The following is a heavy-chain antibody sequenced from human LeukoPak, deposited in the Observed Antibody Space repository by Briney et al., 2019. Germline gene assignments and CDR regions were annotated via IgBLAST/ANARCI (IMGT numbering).Heavy chain of an antibody. D-gene: IGHD3-22*01. Sequence: ASVKVSCKASGYTFISYYMYWVRQAPGQGLEWMGIINPSGGSTSYAQKFQGRVTMTRDMSTSTVYMKLSSLRSEDTAVYYCARESGDTSGYYPVWGQGTLVTVSS. CDR3: ARESGDTSGYYPV. CDR1: GYTFISYY. J-gene: IGHJ4*02. V-gene: IGHV1-46*01. CDR2: INPSGGST.